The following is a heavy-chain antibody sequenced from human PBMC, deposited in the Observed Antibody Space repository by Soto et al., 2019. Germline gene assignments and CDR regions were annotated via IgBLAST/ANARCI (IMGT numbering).Heavy chain of an antibody. CDR3: ARGGIVAVPAALSSYDDYTNYRFDA. V-gene: IGHV1-69*01. D-gene: IGHD2-15*01. CDR1: GGSFSDFA. Sequence: QVQLAQSGAEVRKPGSSVKVSCRASGGSFSDFAFSWVRQAPGQGLEWMGGIIPMFAATKYAQKFQGRVTITRDASARTGYLALSSLTSDDSAVYYCARGGIVAVPAALSSYDDYTNYRFDAWGQGTRVSVSS. J-gene: IGHJ4*02. CDR2: IIPMFAAT.